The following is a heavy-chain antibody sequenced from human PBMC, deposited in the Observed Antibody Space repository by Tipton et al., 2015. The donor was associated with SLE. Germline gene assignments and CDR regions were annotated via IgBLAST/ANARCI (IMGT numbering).Heavy chain of an antibody. J-gene: IGHJ5*02. V-gene: IGHV4-34*01. CDR1: GGSFSGYY. D-gene: IGHD2-15*01. Sequence: TLSLTCAVYGGSFSGYYWSGIRQPPGKGLEWIGEINHSGSTNYNPSLKSRVTMSVDTSKNQFSLKLSSVTAADTAVYYCARAVGWFDPWGQGTLVTVSS. CDR3: ARAVGWFDP. CDR2: INHSGST.